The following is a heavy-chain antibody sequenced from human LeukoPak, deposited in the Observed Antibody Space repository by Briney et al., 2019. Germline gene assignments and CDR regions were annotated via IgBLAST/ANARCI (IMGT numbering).Heavy chain of an antibody. CDR1: GFTFSDYG. J-gene: IGHJ2*01. CDR3: ARRADASVAGTNWFFDL. V-gene: IGHV3-20*04. Sequence: GGSLRLSCAASGFTFSDYGMSWVRQAPGKGLEWVSGMNWNGAITGEADSVKGRFTISIDNAKYSLFLQMDSLRAEDTALYYCARRADASVAGTNWFFDLWGRGTLVTVSS. CDR2: MNWNGAIT. D-gene: IGHD6-19*01.